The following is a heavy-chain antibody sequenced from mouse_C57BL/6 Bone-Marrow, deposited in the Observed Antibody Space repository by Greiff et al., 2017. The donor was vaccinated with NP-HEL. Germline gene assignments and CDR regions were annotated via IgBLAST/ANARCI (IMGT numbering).Heavy chain of an antibody. CDR2: IYPGSGNT. Sequence: QVQLKESGAELVRPGASVKLSCKASGYTFTDYYINWVKQRPGQGLEWIARIYPGSGNTYYNEKFKGKATLTAEKSSSTAYMQLSSLTSEDSAVYFCARGDYYGSRDFDYWGQGTTLTVSS. J-gene: IGHJ2*01. CDR1: GYTFTDYY. D-gene: IGHD1-1*01. V-gene: IGHV1-76*01. CDR3: ARGDYYGSRDFDY.